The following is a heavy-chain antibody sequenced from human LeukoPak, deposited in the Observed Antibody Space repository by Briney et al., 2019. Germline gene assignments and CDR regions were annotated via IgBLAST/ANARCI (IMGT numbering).Heavy chain of an antibody. D-gene: IGHD3-10*01. J-gene: IGHJ4*02. CDR3: AREGYYGSGSPPSLYFDY. V-gene: IGHV3-30-3*01. CDR1: GFTFRNYV. CDR2: TSSDLNVK. Sequence: GGSLELSCAASGFTFRNYVIHWVRQAPGKGLEWVAVTSSDLNVKLYADSVKGRFTISRDNSRSTLYLQMNSLRPEDTAIYYCAREGYYGSGSPPSLYFDYWGQGTLVTVSS.